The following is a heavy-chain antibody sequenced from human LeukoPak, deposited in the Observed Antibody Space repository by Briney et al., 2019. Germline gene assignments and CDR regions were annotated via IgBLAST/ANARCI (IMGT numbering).Heavy chain of an antibody. Sequence: ISXVRQAPGQGLEWMGGIIPIFGTANYAQKFQGRVTITADESTSTAYMELSSLRSEDTAVYYCARDTFTVPMDVWGQGTTVTVSS. D-gene: IGHD4-17*01. CDR3: ARDTFTVPMDV. V-gene: IGHV1-69*01. CDR2: IIPIFGTA. J-gene: IGHJ6*02.